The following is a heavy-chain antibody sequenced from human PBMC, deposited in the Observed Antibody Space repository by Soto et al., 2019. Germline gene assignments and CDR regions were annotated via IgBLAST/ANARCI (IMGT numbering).Heavy chain of an antibody. J-gene: IGHJ4*02. CDR1: GGSISSYY. CDR3: ARGAYSSSWHGNIAY. D-gene: IGHD6-13*01. Sequence: PSETLSLTCTVSGGSISSYYWSWIRQPPEKGLEWIGYIYYSGSTNYNPSLKSRVTISVDTSKNQFSLKLSSVTAADTAVYYCARGAYSSSWHGNIAYWGQGTLVTVSS. V-gene: IGHV4-59*01. CDR2: IYYSGST.